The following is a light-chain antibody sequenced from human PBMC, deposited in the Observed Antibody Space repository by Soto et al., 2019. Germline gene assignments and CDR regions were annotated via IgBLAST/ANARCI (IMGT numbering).Light chain of an antibody. CDR2: EDN. V-gene: IGLV2-23*01. J-gene: IGLJ1*01. CDR1: ASNVGTYKL. CDR3: CSYAGNRYV. Sequence: SALTQPASVSGSPGQSITISCTGTASNVGTYKLVSWYQQHPGKAPELMIYEDNKRPAGISSRFSGSKSGNTASLAISGLQAEDEADYYCCSYAGNRYVFGTGTKLTVL.